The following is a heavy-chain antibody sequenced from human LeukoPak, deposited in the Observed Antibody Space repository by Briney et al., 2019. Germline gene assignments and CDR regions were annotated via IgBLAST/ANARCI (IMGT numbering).Heavy chain of an antibody. CDR3: AKLITY. D-gene: IGHD3-10*01. CDR1: GFTFSSFP. CDR2: ISGSDSNT. V-gene: IGHV3-23*01. J-gene: IGHJ4*02. Sequence: PGGSPRLSCAASGFTFSSFPMSWVRQAPGKGLEWVSTISGSDSNTYYADSVKGRFTISRDNSKNTLYLQMNSLRAEDTAVYYCAKLITYWGQGTLVTVSS.